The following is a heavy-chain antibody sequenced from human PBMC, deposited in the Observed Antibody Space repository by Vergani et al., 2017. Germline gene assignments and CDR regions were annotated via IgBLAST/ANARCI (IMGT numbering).Heavy chain of an antibody. V-gene: IGHV4-59*08. CDR1: FDSIRNLY. J-gene: IGHJ4*02. D-gene: IGHD3-9*01. Sequence: QVQLQESGPGLVKSSETLSLTCSVAFDSIRNLYCNWIRQPPGKGLEWIGSIHYSENTNYNPSLNTRVTISVDTSKNQFSLEVTSVTAADTAIYFCARTESFILRYFHWALWGQGTRVTVS. CDR3: ARTESFILRYFHWAL. CDR2: IHYSENT.